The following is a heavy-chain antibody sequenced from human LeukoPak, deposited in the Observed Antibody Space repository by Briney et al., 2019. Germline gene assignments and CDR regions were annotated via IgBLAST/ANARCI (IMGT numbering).Heavy chain of an antibody. V-gene: IGHV1-2*02. CDR2: INPNSGGT. CDR1: GYTFTGYY. CDR3: ARDIYDSSGYDNWFDP. D-gene: IGHD3-22*01. Sequence: ASVKVSCKASGYTFTGYYMHWVRQAPGQGLEWMGWINPNSGGTNYAQKFQGRVTMTRDTSISTAYMELSSLRSEDMAVYYCARDIYDSSGYDNWFDPWGQGTLVTVSS. J-gene: IGHJ5*02.